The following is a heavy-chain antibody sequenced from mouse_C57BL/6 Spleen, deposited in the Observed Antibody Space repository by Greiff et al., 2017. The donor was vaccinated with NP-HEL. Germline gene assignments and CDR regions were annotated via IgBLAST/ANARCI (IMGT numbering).Heavy chain of an antibody. CDR3: ARSPTTDAWFAY. D-gene: IGHD2-12*01. V-gene: IGHV1-22*01. CDR1: GYTFTDYN. CDR2: INPNNGGT. Sequence: EVQLQQSGPELVKPGASVKMSCKASGYTFTDYNMHWVKQSHGKSLEWIGYINPNNGGTSYNQKFKGKATLTVNKSSSTAYMELRSLTSEDSAVYYCARSPTTDAWFAYWGQGTLVTVSA. J-gene: IGHJ3*01.